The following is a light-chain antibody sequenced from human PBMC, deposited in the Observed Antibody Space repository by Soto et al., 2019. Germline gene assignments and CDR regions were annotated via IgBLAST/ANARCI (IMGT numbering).Light chain of an antibody. J-gene: IGKJ1*01. Sequence: DIQMTQSPSSVSASVGDRVTITCRASQGISSWLAWYQQKPGKAPKLLIYAASSLQSGVPSRFSGSGSGTEFTLTISSLQSEDFALYYCQHYNNWPQTFGQGTKVDIK. V-gene: IGKV1-12*01. CDR1: QGISSW. CDR3: QHYNNWPQT. CDR2: AAS.